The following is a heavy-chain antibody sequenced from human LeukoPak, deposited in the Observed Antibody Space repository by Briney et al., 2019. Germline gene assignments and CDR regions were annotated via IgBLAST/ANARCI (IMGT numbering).Heavy chain of an antibody. V-gene: IGHV1-2*02. Sequence: GASVKVSCKSSGYTFTDHFIHWVRQAPGQGLEWVEEINPYNGYTKYAWRLQGRVTMTRDTSISTAFMEVSRLTSDDTAVYYCARDYSLNDFDYWGQGTLVTVAS. CDR3: ARDYSLNDFDY. CDR2: INPYNGYT. D-gene: IGHD1-1*01. CDR1: GYTFTDHF. J-gene: IGHJ4*02.